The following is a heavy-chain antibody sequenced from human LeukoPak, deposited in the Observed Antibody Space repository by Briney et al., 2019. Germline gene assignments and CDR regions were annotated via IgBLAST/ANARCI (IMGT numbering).Heavy chain of an antibody. V-gene: IGHV4-34*01. CDR1: GVSFSGYY. D-gene: IGHD2-21*02. J-gene: IGHJ4*02. Sequence: SETLSLTCAVYGVSFSGYYWSWIRQPPGKGLEWIGEINHSGSTNYNPSLKSRVTISVDTSKNQFSLKLSSVTAADTAVYYCASSTETAYCGGDCYSADYWGQGTLVTVSS. CDR2: INHSGST. CDR3: ASSTETAYCGGDCYSADY.